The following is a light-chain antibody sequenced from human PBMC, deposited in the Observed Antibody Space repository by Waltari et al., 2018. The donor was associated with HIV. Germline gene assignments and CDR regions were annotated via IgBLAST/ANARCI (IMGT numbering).Light chain of an antibody. CDR3: CSYAGMYTWV. CDR2: DFS. V-gene: IGLV2-11*01. CDR1: SSDVGSYNY. Sequence: QSSLTQPRSVSGSPGQPVTISCSGTSSDVGSYNYVSWYKHHPGKAPRVIIYDFSKRAAGVRDRFSGSKSGKTASLTISGLQAEDEADYYCCSYAGMYTWVFGGGTKLTVL. J-gene: IGLJ3*02.